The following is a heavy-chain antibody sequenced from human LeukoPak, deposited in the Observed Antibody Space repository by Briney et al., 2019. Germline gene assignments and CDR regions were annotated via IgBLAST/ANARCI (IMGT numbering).Heavy chain of an antibody. CDR2: INHSGST. D-gene: IGHD3-22*01. J-gene: IGHJ4*02. CDR1: GGSFSGYY. Sequence: PSETLSLTCAVYGGSFSGYYWSWIRQPPGKGLEWIGEINHSGSTNYNPSLKSRVTISADTSKNQFSLKLSSVTAADTAVYYCARDSSGYPPSRNFDYWGQGTLLTVSS. V-gene: IGHV4-34*01. CDR3: ARDSSGYPPSRNFDY.